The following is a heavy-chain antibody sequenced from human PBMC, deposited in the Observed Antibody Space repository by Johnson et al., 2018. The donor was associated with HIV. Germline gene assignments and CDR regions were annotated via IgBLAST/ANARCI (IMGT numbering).Heavy chain of an antibody. Sequence: QPGRSLRLSCAASGFTFSSYAMHWVRQAPGKGLEWVANITQDGSEKYYVDSVKGRFTISRDNAKNSLYLQMNSLRAEDTGLYYCARDIEGELLPDAFDMWGQGTMVTVSS. V-gene: IGHV3-7*03. D-gene: IGHD1-26*01. CDR2: ITQDGSEK. CDR1: GFTFSSYA. CDR3: ARDIEGELLPDAFDM. J-gene: IGHJ3*02.